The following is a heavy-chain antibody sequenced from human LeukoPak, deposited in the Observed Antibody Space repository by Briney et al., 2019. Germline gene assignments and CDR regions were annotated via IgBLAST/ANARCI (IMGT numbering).Heavy chain of an antibody. V-gene: IGHV3-23*01. CDR2: ISVSGGST. CDR3: AEDRRDGYNNYFDY. D-gene: IGHD5-24*01. J-gene: IGHJ4*02. Sequence: GGSLRLSCAASGLTFTSYAMSWVRQAPGKGLEWVPAISVSGGSTYYAASVKGRFTISRDNSKNTLYLQMNSLRAEDAAVYYCAEDRRDGYNNYFDYWGQGTPVTVSS. CDR1: GLTFTSYA.